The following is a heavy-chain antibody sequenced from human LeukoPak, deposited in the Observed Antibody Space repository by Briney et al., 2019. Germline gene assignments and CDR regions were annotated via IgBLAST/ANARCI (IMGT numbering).Heavy chain of an antibody. CDR2: ISSSSSTI. CDR1: GFTFSSYS. Sequence: PGGSLRLSCAAFGFTFSSYSRHWVRQAPGKGLESVSYISSSSSTISYADSVKGRFTISRDNAKNSLYLKMNSLTAADTAVYYCPREVGASEFDYWGQGTLVTVSS. V-gene: IGHV3-48*04. D-gene: IGHD1-26*01. CDR3: PREVGASEFDY. J-gene: IGHJ4*02.